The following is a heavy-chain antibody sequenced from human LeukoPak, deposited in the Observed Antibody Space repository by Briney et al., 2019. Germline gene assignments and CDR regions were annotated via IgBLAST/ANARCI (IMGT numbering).Heavy chain of an antibody. V-gene: IGHV4-30-2*01. CDR3: ARAFVLLWFGDRTPHDAFDI. D-gene: IGHD3-10*01. Sequence: PSQTLSLTCTVSGGSISSGGYYWSWIRQPPGKGLEWSGYIYHSGSTYYNPSLKSRVTISVDTSKNQFSLKLNSVTAADTAVYYCARAFVLLWFGDRTPHDAFDIWGQGTMVTVSS. CDR1: GGSISSGGYY. J-gene: IGHJ3*02. CDR2: IYHSGST.